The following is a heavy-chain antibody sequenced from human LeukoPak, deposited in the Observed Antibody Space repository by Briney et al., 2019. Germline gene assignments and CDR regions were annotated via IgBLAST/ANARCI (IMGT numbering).Heavy chain of an antibody. V-gene: IGHV1-3*01. Sequence: ASVKVSCKASGYIFTSYAMHWVRQAPGQRLEWMGWINAGNGNTKYSQKFQGRVTITRDTSASTAYMELSSLRSEDTAVYYCARPLYYYGSPFDYWGQGTLVTVSS. CDR2: INAGNGNT. CDR3: ARPLYYYGSPFDY. J-gene: IGHJ4*02. D-gene: IGHD3-10*01. CDR1: GYIFTSYA.